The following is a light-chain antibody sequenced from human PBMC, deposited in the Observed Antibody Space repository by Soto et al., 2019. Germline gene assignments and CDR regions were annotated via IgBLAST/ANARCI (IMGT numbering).Light chain of an antibody. V-gene: IGLV2-8*01. CDR2: EVS. Sequence: QSALTQPPSASGSHGQSVTISCTGTSSDVGGYNYVSWYQHHPGKAPKLMIYEVSKRPSGVPDRFSGSKSGNTASLTVSGLQAEDEAEYYCSSYAGSNNLGVFGTGTKLTVL. CDR3: SSYAGSNNLGV. J-gene: IGLJ1*01. CDR1: SSDVGGYNY.